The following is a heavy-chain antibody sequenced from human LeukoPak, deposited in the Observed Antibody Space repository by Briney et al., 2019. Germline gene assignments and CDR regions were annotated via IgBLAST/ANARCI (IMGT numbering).Heavy chain of an antibody. D-gene: IGHD6-19*01. Sequence: SETLSLTCAVYAESFSGYYWSWIRQPPGKGLEWIGEINHSGTTDYNPSLKSRVTISVDTSKSDFSLRLSSVTAADTAVYYCARQYSSGFLDYWGQGTLVTVSS. CDR2: INHSGTT. CDR3: ARQYSSGFLDY. V-gene: IGHV4-34*01. J-gene: IGHJ4*02. CDR1: AESFSGYY.